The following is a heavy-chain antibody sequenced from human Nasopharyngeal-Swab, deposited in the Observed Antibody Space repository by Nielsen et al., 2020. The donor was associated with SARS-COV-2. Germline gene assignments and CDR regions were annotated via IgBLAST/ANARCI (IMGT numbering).Heavy chain of an antibody. Sequence: SETLSLTCTVSGGSISSGGYYWSWIRQHPGKSLEWIGYIYYSGSTYYNPSLKSRVTISVDTSKNQFSLKLSSVTAADTAVYYCAREGAAADDYYGMDVWGQGTTVTVSS. J-gene: IGHJ6*02. V-gene: IGHV4-31*03. CDR1: GGSISSGGYY. D-gene: IGHD6-13*01. CDR2: IYYSGST. CDR3: AREGAAADDYYGMDV.